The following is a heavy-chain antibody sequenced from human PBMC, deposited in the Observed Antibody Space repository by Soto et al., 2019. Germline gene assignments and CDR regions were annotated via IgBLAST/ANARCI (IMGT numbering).Heavy chain of an antibody. CDR3: ARCDFWSGDAFDI. D-gene: IGHD3-3*01. Sequence: PGGSLRLSCAASGFTFSSYWMHWVRQAPGKGLAWVSRINSDGSSTSYADSVKGRFTISRDNAKNTLYLQMNSLRAEDTAVYYCARCDFWSGDAFDIWGQGTMVTVSS. CDR2: INSDGSST. V-gene: IGHV3-74*01. CDR1: GFTFSSYW. J-gene: IGHJ3*02.